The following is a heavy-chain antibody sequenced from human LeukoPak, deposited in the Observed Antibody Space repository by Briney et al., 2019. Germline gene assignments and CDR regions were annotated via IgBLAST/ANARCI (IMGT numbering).Heavy chain of an antibody. CDR2: ISSTSSHI. V-gene: IGHV3-21*01. D-gene: IGHD3-9*01. J-gene: IGHJ4*02. CDR3: AKGLYYDTN. CDR1: GFTFSSYT. Sequence: GGSLRLSCAASGFTFSSYTMNWVRQAPGKGLEYVSSISSTSSHIYYADSVKGRFTISRDNTKNSVYLQMNSLRAEDTAVYYCAKGLYYDTNWGQGTLVTVSS.